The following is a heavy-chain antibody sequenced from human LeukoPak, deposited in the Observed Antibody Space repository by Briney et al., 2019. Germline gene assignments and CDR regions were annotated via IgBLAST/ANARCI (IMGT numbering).Heavy chain of an antibody. V-gene: IGHV4-61*02. D-gene: IGHD6-6*01. CDR2: IYTSGST. Sequence: SETLPLTCTVSGGSISSGSYYWSWIRQPAGKGLEYIGRIYTSGSTNYNPPLKSRVTISVDTSKNQFSLKLSSVTAADTAVYYCARERYASSSSDYWGQGTLVTVSS. CDR3: ARERYASSSSDY. CDR1: GGSISSGSYY. J-gene: IGHJ4*02.